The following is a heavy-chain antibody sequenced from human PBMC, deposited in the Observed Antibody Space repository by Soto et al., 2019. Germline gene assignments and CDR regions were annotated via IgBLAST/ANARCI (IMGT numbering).Heavy chain of an antibody. Sequence: SETLSLTCAVYGGSFSSYYGSWIRQPPGKGLEWIGEINHSGSTNYNPSLKSRVTISVDTSKNQFSLKLSSVTAADTAVYSCERGSSGRQGYYDILHGYDAFDIWGQGTMVTVSS. CDR1: GGSFSSYY. CDR2: INHSGST. J-gene: IGHJ3*02. V-gene: IGHV4-34*01. D-gene: IGHD3-9*01. CDR3: ERGSSGRQGYYDILHGYDAFDI.